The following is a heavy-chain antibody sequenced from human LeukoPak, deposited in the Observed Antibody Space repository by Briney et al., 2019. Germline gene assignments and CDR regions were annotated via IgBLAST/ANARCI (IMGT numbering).Heavy chain of an antibody. CDR2: INHSGST. Sequence: PSETLSLTCAVYGGSFSGYYWSWIRQPPGKGLEWIGEINHSGSTNYNPSLKSRVTISVDTSKNQFSLKLSSVTAADTAVYYCARGGSGGQRLDDNYYYYGMDVWGQGTTVTVSS. J-gene: IGHJ6*02. D-gene: IGHD3-10*01. CDR1: GGSFSGYY. V-gene: IGHV4-34*01. CDR3: ARGGSGGQRLDDNYYYYGMDV.